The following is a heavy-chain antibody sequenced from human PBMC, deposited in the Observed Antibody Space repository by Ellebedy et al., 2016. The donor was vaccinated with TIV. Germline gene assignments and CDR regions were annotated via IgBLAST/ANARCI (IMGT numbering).Heavy chain of an antibody. Sequence: PGGSLRLSCAASGFTFDDYGMSWVRQAPGKGLEWVSGINWNGGSTGYADSVKGRFTISRDNAKNSLYLQMNSLRAEDTALYYCARGRGIVGATYYFDYWGQGTLVTVSS. CDR2: INWNGGST. V-gene: IGHV3-20*04. CDR3: ARGRGIVGATYYFDY. D-gene: IGHD1-26*01. CDR1: GFTFDDYG. J-gene: IGHJ4*02.